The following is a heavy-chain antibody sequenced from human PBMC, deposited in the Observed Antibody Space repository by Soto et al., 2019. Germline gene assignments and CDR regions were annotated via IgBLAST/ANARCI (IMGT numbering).Heavy chain of an antibody. CDR3: TTGSVEGV. V-gene: IGHV3-15*07. Sequence: EVQLVESGGGLIYPGGSLRLSCAASGLTISDAWMNWVRQAPGKGLEWVGRIKTNTEGGTTVYAAAVKGRFAVSRHAPKNTLYLQMDSLKTGDTAVYYGTTGSVEGVWGQGTTVIVSS. J-gene: IGHJ6*02. CDR1: GLTISDAW. CDR2: IKTNTEGGTT. D-gene: IGHD2-15*01.